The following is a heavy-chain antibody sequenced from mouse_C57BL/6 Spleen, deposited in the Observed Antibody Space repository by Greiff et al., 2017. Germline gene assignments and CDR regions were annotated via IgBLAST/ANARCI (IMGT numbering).Heavy chain of an antibody. CDR1: GYAFSSSW. CDR3: GKWDDYDGYAMDY. V-gene: IGHV1-82*01. D-gene: IGHD2-4*01. J-gene: IGHJ4*01. CDR2: IYPGDGDT. Sequence: QVQLQQSGPELVKPGASVKISCKASGYAFSSSWMNWVKQRPGKGLEWIGRIYPGDGDTNYNGKFKGKAPLTVDKSSSTVYMQLSSLRSEDAAVYFCGKWDDYDGYAMDYWGQGTSVTVSS.